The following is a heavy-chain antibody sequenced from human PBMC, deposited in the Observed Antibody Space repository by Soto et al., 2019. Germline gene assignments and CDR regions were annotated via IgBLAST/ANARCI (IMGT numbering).Heavy chain of an antibody. CDR3: AKQRADYGSGADTFYFDS. D-gene: IGHD3-10*01. CDR2: LSGSGGTT. J-gene: IGHJ4*02. Sequence: GGSLRLSCTVSGVTFSNYAMNWVRQAPGKGLEWVSSLSGSGGTTYYADSVKGRFIISGDNSKNTLYLLMNSLRAEDTALYYCAKQRADYGSGADTFYFDSWGQGALVTVSS. CDR1: GVTFSNYA. V-gene: IGHV3-23*01.